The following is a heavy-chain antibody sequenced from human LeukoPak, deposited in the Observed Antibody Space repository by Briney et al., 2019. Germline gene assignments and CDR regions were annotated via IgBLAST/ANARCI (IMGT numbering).Heavy chain of an antibody. J-gene: IGHJ6*02. D-gene: IGHD3-9*01. Sequence: PSETLSHTCTVSGGSISSYYWSWIRQPPGKGLEWIGYIYYSGSTNYNPSLKSRVTISVDTSKNQFSLKLSSVTAADTAVYYCARGGYYDILTGYHPFVWGQGTTVTVSS. V-gene: IGHV4-59*01. CDR3: ARGGYYDILTGYHPFV. CDR1: GGSISSYY. CDR2: IYYSGST.